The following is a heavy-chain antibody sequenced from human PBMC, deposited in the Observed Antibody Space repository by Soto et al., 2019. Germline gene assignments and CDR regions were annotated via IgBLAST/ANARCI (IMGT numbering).Heavy chain of an antibody. D-gene: IGHD3-22*01. CDR2: IYHSGTT. J-gene: IGHJ4*02. CDR3: ARGGYDSSGYYFRLDY. V-gene: IGHV4-4*02. CDR1: GDSMRSNNW. Sequence: QVQLRESGPGLVKPSGTLSLTCAVSGDSMRSNNWWSWVRQPPGKGLEWIGEIYHSGTTNYNPSLKSRVTISVDKSKNQFSLRLNSVTAADTAFYYCARGGYDSSGYYFRLDYWGQGTLVTVSS.